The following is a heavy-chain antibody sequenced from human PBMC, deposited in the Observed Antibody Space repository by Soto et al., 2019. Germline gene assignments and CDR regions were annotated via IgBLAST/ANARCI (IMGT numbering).Heavy chain of an antibody. CDR1: GFSFSSYA. Sequence: GGSLRLSCAVSGFSFSSYAMGWVRQRPGKGLEWVAVVSIGGSTHYADSVRGRFTISRDNSKNTLSLQMNSLTAEDTAVYFCAKRRGAGGHFDYWGQGALVTVSS. CDR3: AKRRGAGGHFDY. D-gene: IGHD2-15*01. CDR2: VSIGGST. V-gene: IGHV3-23*01. J-gene: IGHJ4*02.